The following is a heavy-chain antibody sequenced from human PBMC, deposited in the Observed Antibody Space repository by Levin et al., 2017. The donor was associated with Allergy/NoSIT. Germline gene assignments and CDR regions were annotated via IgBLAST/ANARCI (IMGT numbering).Heavy chain of an antibody. V-gene: IGHV4-39*01. CDR3: AGLEGDKTFDV. Sequence: PSETLSLTCTVSGGSFSGRNNYWGWIRQPPGKGLEWVGSVSYSGTTYYNPSLKSRVAISVDTSLNQFSLKLSSVTAADTAVYFCAGLEGDKTFDVWGQGIMVTVSS. CDR2: VSYSGTT. CDR1: GGSFSGRNNY. J-gene: IGHJ3*01. D-gene: IGHD3-16*01.